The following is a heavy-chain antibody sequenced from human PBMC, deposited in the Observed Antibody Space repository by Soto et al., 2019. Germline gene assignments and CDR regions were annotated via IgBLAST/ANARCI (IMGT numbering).Heavy chain of an antibody. V-gene: IGHV4-59*01. CDR1: GDSINNYY. J-gene: IGHJ4*02. D-gene: IGHD6-13*01. Sequence: LSLTCTVSGDSINNYYWSWIRQPPGKRLEWIGYIYYTGSTTYNPSLESRVTMSVDTSKNQFSLKLSSVNAADTAVYYCAKYRRTEAEGFTLDYWGRGTLVTVSS. CDR3: AKYRRTEAEGFTLDY. CDR2: IYYTGST.